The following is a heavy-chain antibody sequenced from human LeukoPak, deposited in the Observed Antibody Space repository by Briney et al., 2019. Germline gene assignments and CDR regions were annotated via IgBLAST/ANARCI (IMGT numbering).Heavy chain of an antibody. CDR3: ARGVPAAYYYYYGMDV. CDR1: GGSISSGGYS. CDR2: IYHSGST. V-gene: IGHV4-30-2*01. D-gene: IGHD2-2*01. J-gene: IGHJ6*02. Sequence: SETLSLTCAVSGGSISSGGYSWSWIRQPPGKGLEWIGYIYHSGSTYYNPSLKSRVTISVDRSKDQFSLKLSSVTAADTAVYYCARGVPAAYYYYYGMDVWGQGTTVTVSS.